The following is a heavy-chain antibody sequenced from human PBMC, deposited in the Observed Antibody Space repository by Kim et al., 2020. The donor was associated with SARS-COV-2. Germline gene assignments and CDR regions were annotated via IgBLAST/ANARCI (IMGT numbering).Heavy chain of an antibody. J-gene: IGHJ4*02. CDR3: VRGTTGWSGIDY. Sequence: NHADSVGGQFTIPRDNAKNTGYLQMNSLTAEDTAVYFCVRGTTGWSGIDYWGQGTLVTVSS. V-gene: IGHV3-74*01. D-gene: IGHD6-19*01.